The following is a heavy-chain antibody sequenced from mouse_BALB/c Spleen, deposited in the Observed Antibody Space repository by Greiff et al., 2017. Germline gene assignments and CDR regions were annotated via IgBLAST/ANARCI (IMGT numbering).Heavy chain of an antibody. J-gene: IGHJ4*01. CDR2: IRNKANGYTT. Sequence: EVKLVESGGGLVQPGGSLRLSCATSGFTFTDYYMSWVRQPPGKALEWLGFIRNKANGYTTEYSASVKGRFTISRDNSQSILYLQMNTLRAEDSATYYCARDRTLLSYYAMDYWGQGTSVTVSS. CDR3: ARDRTLLSYYAMDY. D-gene: IGHD2-1*01. CDR1: GFTFTDYY. V-gene: IGHV7-3*02.